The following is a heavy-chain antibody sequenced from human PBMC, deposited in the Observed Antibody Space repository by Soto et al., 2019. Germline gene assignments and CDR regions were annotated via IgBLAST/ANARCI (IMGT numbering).Heavy chain of an antibody. CDR2: ISSSSSYI. CDR1: GFTFSSYS. Sequence: GGSLRLSCAASGFTFSSYSMNWVRQAPGKGLKWVSSISSSSSYIYYADSVKGRFTISRDNAKNSLYLQMNSLRAEDTAVYYCARGIAAIYYYYYYMDVWGKGTTVTVSS. D-gene: IGHD6-25*01. J-gene: IGHJ6*03. CDR3: ARGIAAIYYYYYYMDV. V-gene: IGHV3-21*01.